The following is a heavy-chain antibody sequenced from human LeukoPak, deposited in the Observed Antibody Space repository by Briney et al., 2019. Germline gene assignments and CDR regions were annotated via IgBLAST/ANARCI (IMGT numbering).Heavy chain of an antibody. CDR1: GFIFSSYS. CDR3: ARDKVDYGDYEHAFDI. CDR2: ISSSSSYI. V-gene: IGHV3-21*01. J-gene: IGHJ3*02. D-gene: IGHD4-17*01. Sequence: GGSLRLSCAASGFIFSSYSMNWVRQAPGKGLEWASSISSSSSYIYYADSVKGRFTISRDNAKNSLYLQMNSLRAEDTAVYYCARDKVDYGDYEHAFDIWGQGTMVTVSS.